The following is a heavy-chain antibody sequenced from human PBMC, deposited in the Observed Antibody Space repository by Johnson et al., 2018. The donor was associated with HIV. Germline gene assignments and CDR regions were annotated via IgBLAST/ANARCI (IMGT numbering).Heavy chain of an antibody. D-gene: IGHD5-24*01. CDR1: GFTVSGNY. V-gene: IGHV3-66*01. Sequence: VQLVESGGGVVRPGGSLRLSCVVSGFTVSGNYMSWVRQAPGKGLAWVSIIYSGGDTYYADSVQGRFTIARDNSNNTVNLQMNRRRVDDTAVYYCARDFRWLHAFDIWCQGTMVTVSS. J-gene: IGHJ3*02. CDR3: ARDFRWLHAFDI. CDR2: IYSGGDT.